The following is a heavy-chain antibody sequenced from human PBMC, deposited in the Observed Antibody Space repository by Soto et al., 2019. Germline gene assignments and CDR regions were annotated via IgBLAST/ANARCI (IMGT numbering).Heavy chain of an antibody. Sequence: GGSLRLSCAASGFTFSSYAMSWVRQAPGKGLEWVSAISGSGGSTYYADSVKGRFTISRDNSKNTLYLQMNSLRAEDTAVYYCAKDNEFRVSQGVVIKYLDYWGQGTLVPVSS. J-gene: IGHJ4*02. V-gene: IGHV3-23*01. CDR3: AKDNEFRVSQGVVIKYLDY. CDR2: ISGSGGST. CDR1: GFTFSSYA. D-gene: IGHD3-10*01.